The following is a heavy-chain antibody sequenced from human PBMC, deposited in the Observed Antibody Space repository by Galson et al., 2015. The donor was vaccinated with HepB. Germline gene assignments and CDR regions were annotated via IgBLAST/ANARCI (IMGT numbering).Heavy chain of an antibody. CDR3: ARWSGYSPFDY. CDR2: IKQDGSEK. V-gene: IGHV3-7*01. D-gene: IGHD3-3*01. CDR1: GFTFSSYW. Sequence: SLRLSCAASGFTFSSYWMSWVRQAPGKGLEWVANIKQDGSEKYYVDSVKGRFTISRDNAKNSLYLQKNSLRAEDTAAYYCARWSGYSPFDYWGQGTLVTVSS. J-gene: IGHJ4*02.